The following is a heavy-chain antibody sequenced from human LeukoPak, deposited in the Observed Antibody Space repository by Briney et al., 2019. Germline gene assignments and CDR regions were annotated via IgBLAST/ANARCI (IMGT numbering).Heavy chain of an antibody. J-gene: IGHJ6*02. V-gene: IGHV3-20*01. D-gene: IGHD3-3*01. CDR1: GFTFDDYG. CDR3: ARDGKRVTTQFYYYGIDL. Sequence: GGSLRLSCTAAGFTFDDYGMSWVRQIPGKGLEWVAGITWNGGSTDYAVSVRGRFTISRDNAKKSVYLQMNSLRAEDAALYHCARDGKRVTTQFYYYGIDLWGQGTTVTVFS. CDR2: ITWNGGST.